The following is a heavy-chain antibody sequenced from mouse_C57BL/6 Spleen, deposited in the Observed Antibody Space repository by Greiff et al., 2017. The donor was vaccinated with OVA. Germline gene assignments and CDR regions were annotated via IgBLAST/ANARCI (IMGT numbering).Heavy chain of an antibody. CDR3: ARVGDYERSYFDY. V-gene: IGHV5-4*01. D-gene: IGHD2-4*01. CDR1: GFTFSSYA. J-gene: IGHJ2*01. Sequence: EVQLVEPGGGLVKPGGSLKLSCAASGFTFSSYAMSWVRQTPEKRLEWVATISDGGSYTYYPDNVKGRFTISRDNAKNNLYLQMSHLTSEDTAMYYCARVGDYERSYFDYWGQGTTLTVSS. CDR2: ISDGGSYT.